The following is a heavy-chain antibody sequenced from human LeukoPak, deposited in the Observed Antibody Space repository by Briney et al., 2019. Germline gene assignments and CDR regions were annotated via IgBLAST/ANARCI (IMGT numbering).Heavy chain of an antibody. V-gene: IGHV3-7*01. D-gene: IGHD6-19*01. J-gene: IGHJ3*02. CDR3: ARPHIAVAGDAFDI. CDR2: IKQDGSEK. CDR1: GFTFSSYW. Sequence: GGSLRLSCAASGFTFSSYWMSWVRQAPGKGLEWVANIKQDGSEKYYVDSVKGRFTISRDNAKNSLYLQMNSLRAEDTAVYYCARPHIAVAGDAFDIWGQGTMVTVSS.